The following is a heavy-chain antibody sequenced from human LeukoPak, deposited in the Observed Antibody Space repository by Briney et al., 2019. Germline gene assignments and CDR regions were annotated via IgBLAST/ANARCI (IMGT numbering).Heavy chain of an antibody. J-gene: IGHJ3*02. CDR1: GFTFSSYA. Sequence: PGGSLRLSCAASGFTFSSYAMSWVRQAPGKGLEWASAISGSGGSTYYADSVKGRFTISRDNSKNTLYLQMNSLRAEDTAVYYCAKDKTYDDFWSGHDAFDIWGQGTMVTVSS. CDR3: AKDKTYDDFWSGHDAFDI. CDR2: ISGSGGST. D-gene: IGHD3-3*01. V-gene: IGHV3-23*01.